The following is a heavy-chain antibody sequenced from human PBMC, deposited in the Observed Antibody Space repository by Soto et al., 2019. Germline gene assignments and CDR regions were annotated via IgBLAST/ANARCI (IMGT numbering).Heavy chain of an antibody. CDR1: GFTFIDYY. V-gene: IGHV3-11*01. CDR3: ARSNYYDSSGYSIGMDV. Sequence: GGSLSLSCAASGFTFIDYYMSCILQAPGKGLEWVSYISSSGSTIYYADSVKGRFTISRDNAKNSLYLQMNSLRAEDTAVYYCARSNYYDSSGYSIGMDVWGQGTTVTSP. CDR2: ISSSGSTI. D-gene: IGHD3-22*01. J-gene: IGHJ6*02.